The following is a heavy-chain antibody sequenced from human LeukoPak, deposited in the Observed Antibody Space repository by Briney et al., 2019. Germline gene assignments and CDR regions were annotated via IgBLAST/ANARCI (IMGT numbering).Heavy chain of an antibody. Sequence: PGESLKISCKGSGYSFTSYWIGWVRQMPGKGLEWMGIIYPGDSDTRYSPSFQGQVTISADKSISTAYLQWGSLKASDTAMYYCARRGYCSGGSCSRFDPWGQGTLVTVSS. CDR2: IYPGDSDT. CDR3: ARRGYCSGGSCSRFDP. V-gene: IGHV5-51*01. D-gene: IGHD2-15*01. CDR1: GYSFTSYW. J-gene: IGHJ5*02.